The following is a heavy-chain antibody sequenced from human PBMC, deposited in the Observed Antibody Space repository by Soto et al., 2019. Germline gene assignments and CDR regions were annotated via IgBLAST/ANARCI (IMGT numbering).Heavy chain of an antibody. D-gene: IGHD3-10*01. CDR3: ARHITMVRGVIITFHYYYGMDV. CDR2: IYYSGST. V-gene: IGHV4-39*01. CDR1: GGSISSSSYY. Sequence: PSETLSLTCTVSGGSISSSSYYWGWIRQPPGKGQEWIGSIYYSGSTYYNPSLKSRVTISVDTSKNQFSLKLSSVTAADTAVYYCARHITMVRGVIITFHYYYGMDVWGQGTTVTVSS. J-gene: IGHJ6*02.